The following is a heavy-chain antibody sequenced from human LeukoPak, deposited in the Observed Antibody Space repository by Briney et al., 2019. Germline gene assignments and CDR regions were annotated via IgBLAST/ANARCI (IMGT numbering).Heavy chain of an antibody. D-gene: IGHD5-18*01. V-gene: IGHV3-21*04. CDR2: ISSSSSYI. CDR3: AKVAAMVTFDY. CDR1: GFTFSSYS. Sequence: GGSLRLSCAASGFTFSSYSMNWVRQAPGKGLEWVSSISSSSSYIYYADSVKGRFTISRDNSKNTLYLQMNSLRAEDTAVYYCAKVAAMVTFDYWGQGTLVTVSS. J-gene: IGHJ4*02.